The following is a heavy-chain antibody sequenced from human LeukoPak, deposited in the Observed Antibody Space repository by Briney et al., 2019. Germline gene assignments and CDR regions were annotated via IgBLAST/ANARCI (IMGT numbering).Heavy chain of an antibody. V-gene: IGHV5-51*01. CDR1: GFSFSSYW. CDR3: ARQERDAIGY. D-gene: IGHD2-2*01. CDR2: IYPSDSDT. Sequence: GESLKISCKGSGFSFSSYWLAWVRQMPGKGLEWMGIIYPSDSDTRYSPSFQGQVTISADKSTTTAYLQWSSLKASDTAMYYCARQERDAIGYWGQGTLVTVSS. J-gene: IGHJ4*02.